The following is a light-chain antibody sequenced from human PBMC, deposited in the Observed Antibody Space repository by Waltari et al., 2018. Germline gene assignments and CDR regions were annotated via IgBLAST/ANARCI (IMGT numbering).Light chain of an antibody. CDR3: QQSSSTPPWT. V-gene: IGKV1-39*01. CDR2: TAS. CDR1: QTISSY. Sequence: DIQMTQSPSSLSASVGDRVTITCRESQTISSYLNWYQQKPGKAPHLLIYTASSLQRGVPSRFSGSGSGTDFTLTISSLQPEDFATYYCQQSSSTPPWTFGQGTKVEIK. J-gene: IGKJ1*01.